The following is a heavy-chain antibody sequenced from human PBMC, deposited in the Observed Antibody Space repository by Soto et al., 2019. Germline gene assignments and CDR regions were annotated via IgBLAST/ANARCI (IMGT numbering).Heavy chain of an antibody. CDR3: ASAVAGTPYYYYYMDV. V-gene: IGHV3-30*03. D-gene: IGHD6-19*01. J-gene: IGHJ6*03. CDR2: ISYDGSNK. CDR1: GFTFSSYG. Sequence: GGSLRLSCAASGFTFSSYGMHWVRQAPGKGLEWVAVISYDGSNKYYADSVKGRFTISRDNSKNTLYLQMNSLRAEDTAVYYCASAVAGTPYYYYYMDVWGKGTTVTVSS.